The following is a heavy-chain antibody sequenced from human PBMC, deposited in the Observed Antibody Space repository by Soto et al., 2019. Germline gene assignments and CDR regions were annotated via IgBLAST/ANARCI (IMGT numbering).Heavy chain of an antibody. CDR3: ARHPRYCSYFLYMDV. V-gene: IGHV4-39*01. Sequence: QLQLQESGPGLVKPSETLSLTCTVSGGSISSSSYYWGWIRQPPGKGLEWIGRIYYSGSTYYNPSLTSRVTISVDTPKLQSALKLNSVTAADTAVYYCARHPRYCSYFLYMDVWGKGTTVTVSS. J-gene: IGHJ6*03. CDR1: GGSISSSSYY. CDR2: IYYSGST. D-gene: IGHD2-15*01.